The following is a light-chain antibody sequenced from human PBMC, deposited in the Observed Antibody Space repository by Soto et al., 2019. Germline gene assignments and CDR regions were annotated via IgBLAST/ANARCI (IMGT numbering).Light chain of an antibody. CDR2: SAS. Sequence: DIVMTQSPDSLAVSLGERATINCKSSQSVLYSSNNKNYLAWYQQKPGQPPKLLIYSASTRESGVPDRFSGSGSGTDFPLTISSLPAEDVAVYYCQQYYSTRTFGQGTKVEIK. CDR1: QSVLYSSNNKNY. V-gene: IGKV4-1*01. J-gene: IGKJ1*01. CDR3: QQYYSTRT.